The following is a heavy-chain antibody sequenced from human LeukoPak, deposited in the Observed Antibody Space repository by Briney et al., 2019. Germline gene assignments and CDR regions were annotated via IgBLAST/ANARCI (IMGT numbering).Heavy chain of an antibody. V-gene: IGHV4-59*12. Sequence: SETLSLTCTVSGGSISSYYWDWIRQPPGKGLEWIGYIYYGGSTNYNPSLKSRVTISVDTSKNQFSLKLSSVTAADTAVYYCARDRPLALLGGHYMDVWGKGTTVTVSS. D-gene: IGHD2-8*02. J-gene: IGHJ6*03. CDR3: ARDRPLALLGGHYMDV. CDR2: IYYGGST. CDR1: GGSISSYY.